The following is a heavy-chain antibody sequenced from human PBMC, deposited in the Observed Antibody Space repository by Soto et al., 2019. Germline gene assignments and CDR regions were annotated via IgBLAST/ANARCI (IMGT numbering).Heavy chain of an antibody. CDR2: IYHSGST. CDR1: DGTIRSGGYP. J-gene: IGHJ6*02. Sequence: TMPHTYAVADGTIRSGGYPRSWIRQPPGKGLEWIGYIYHSGSTYYNPSLKSRVTISVDRSKNQFSLKLSSVTAADTAVYYCARVNDGMGVWGQGITVTVPS. V-gene: IGHV4-30-2*01. CDR3: ARVNDGMGV.